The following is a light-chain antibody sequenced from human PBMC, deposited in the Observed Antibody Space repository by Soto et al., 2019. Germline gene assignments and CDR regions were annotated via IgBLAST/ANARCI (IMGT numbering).Light chain of an antibody. Sequence: EIVLTQSPATLSLSPGERATLSCRASQTVSSYLAWYQQKPGQAPRLFIYDVSNRATGIPARFSGSGSGTDFTLTISSLEPEDFAVYNCQQRSNWPLTFGGGTKVEIK. V-gene: IGKV3-11*01. CDR3: QQRSNWPLT. CDR2: DVS. CDR1: QTVSSY. J-gene: IGKJ4*01.